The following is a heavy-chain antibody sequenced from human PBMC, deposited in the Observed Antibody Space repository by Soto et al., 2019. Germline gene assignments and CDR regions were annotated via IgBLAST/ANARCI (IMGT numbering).Heavy chain of an antibody. V-gene: IGHV1-18*04. CDR3: ARALALAYYYDSSGSLNWFDP. D-gene: IGHD3-22*01. CDR2: ISAYNGNT. Sequence: ASVKVSCKASGYTFTSYGISWVRQAPGQGLEWMGWISAYNGNTNYAQKLQGRVTMTTDTSTSTAYMELRSLRSDDTAVYYCARALALAYYYDSSGSLNWFDPWGQGXLVTVYS. CDR1: GYTFTSYG. J-gene: IGHJ5*02.